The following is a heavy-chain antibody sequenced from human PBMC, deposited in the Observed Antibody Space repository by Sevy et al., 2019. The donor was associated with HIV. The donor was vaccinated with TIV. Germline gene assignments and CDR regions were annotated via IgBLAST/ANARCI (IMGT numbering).Heavy chain of an antibody. CDR1: GFTFSSYS. V-gene: IGHV3-48*01. Sequence: GGSLRLSCAASGFTFSSYSMNWVRQAPGKGLEWVSYISSSSSTIYYADSVKGRFTISRDNAKNSLYLQMNSLRAEDTAVSYCARDKFRYYDFWSGYYTWYFDLWGRGTLVTVSS. CDR3: ARDKFRYYDFWSGYYTWYFDL. D-gene: IGHD3-3*01. CDR2: ISSSSSTI. J-gene: IGHJ2*01.